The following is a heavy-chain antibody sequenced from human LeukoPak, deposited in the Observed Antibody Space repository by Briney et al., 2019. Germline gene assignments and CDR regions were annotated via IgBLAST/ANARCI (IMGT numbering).Heavy chain of an antibody. D-gene: IGHD3-3*01. CDR2: ISGSGGST. CDR3: AKDFYDFWSGTDY. Sequence: GGSLRLSCAASGFTFSSYAMSWVRQAPGKGLEWVSAISGSGGSTYYADSVKGRFAISRDNSKNTLYLQMNSLRAEDTAVYYCAKDFYDFWSGTDYWGQGTLVTVSS. V-gene: IGHV3-23*01. CDR1: GFTFSSYA. J-gene: IGHJ4*02.